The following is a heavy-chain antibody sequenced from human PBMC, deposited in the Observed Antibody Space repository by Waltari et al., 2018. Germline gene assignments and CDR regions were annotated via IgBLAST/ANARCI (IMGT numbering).Heavy chain of an antibody. D-gene: IGHD1-26*01. Sequence: QLQLQESGPGLVKPSETLSLTCTVSGGSLSSSSSYWGWIRQPPGKGLEWIGSIYYSGSTYYNPSLKSRVTISVDTSKNQFSLKLSSVTAADTAVYYCARGEALDYWGQGTLVTVSS. J-gene: IGHJ4*02. CDR1: GGSLSSSSSY. V-gene: IGHV4-39*07. CDR3: ARGEALDY. CDR2: IYYSGST.